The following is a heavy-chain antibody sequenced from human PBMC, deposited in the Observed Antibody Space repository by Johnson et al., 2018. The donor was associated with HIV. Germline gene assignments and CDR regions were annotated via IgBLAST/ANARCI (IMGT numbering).Heavy chain of an antibody. J-gene: IGHJ3*02. CDR3: VKDQWGKWYSGTYGGAFDI. CDR1: GFTFDDYG. Sequence: QEQLVESGGGVVQPGGSLRLSCAAAGFTFDDYGMSWVRQAPGKGLEWVSYISSSGGTIYYTDSVKGRFTISRDNTKNSLYLQLNSLRAEDTALYYCVKDQWGKWYSGTYGGAFDIWG. V-gene: IGHV3-11*01. CDR2: ISSSGGTI. D-gene: IGHD1-26*01.